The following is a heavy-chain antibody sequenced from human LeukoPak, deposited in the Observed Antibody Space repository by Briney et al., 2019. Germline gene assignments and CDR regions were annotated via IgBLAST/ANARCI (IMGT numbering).Heavy chain of an antibody. D-gene: IGHD3-16*02. J-gene: IGHJ4*02. CDR1: GYTFTSYG. CDR2: ISPYNGNT. Sequence: GSSVTVSCQASGYTFTSYGISWVRQAPGQGLEWMGSISPYNGNTNYAERLQGRVIMTADTSPRTAYMELRSLGSDDPAVCYCARVQYDFVWGCYRPYFDSWGQGTLVTVSS. CDR3: ARVQYDFVWGCYRPYFDS. V-gene: IGHV1-18*04.